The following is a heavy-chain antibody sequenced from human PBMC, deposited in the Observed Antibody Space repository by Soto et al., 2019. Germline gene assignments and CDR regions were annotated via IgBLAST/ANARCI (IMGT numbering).Heavy chain of an antibody. D-gene: IGHD2-21*02. Sequence: SETLSLTCTVSGGSISSYYWSWIRQPPGKGLEWIGYIYYSGSANYNPSLKSRVTISVDTSKNQFSLKLSSVTAADTAVYYCARECGGDCYGWFDPWGQGTLGTVSS. CDR3: ARECGGDCYGWFDP. J-gene: IGHJ5*02. V-gene: IGHV4-59*01. CDR1: GGSISSYY. CDR2: IYYSGSA.